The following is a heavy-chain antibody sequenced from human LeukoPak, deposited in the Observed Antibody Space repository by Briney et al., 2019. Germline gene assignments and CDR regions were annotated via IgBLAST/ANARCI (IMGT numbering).Heavy chain of an antibody. Sequence: GRSLRLSCAASGFTFSTYEMNWVRQAPGKGLEWVSSIDYDSSHIYYAASVRGRFTISRDNARNSVYLQMNSLRVEDTAVYYCARDPLRYLRVGHYDYWGQGTLVAVSS. CDR3: ARDPLRYLRVGHYDY. D-gene: IGHD3-9*01. CDR2: IDYDSSHI. CDR1: GFTFSTYE. V-gene: IGHV3-21*01. J-gene: IGHJ4*02.